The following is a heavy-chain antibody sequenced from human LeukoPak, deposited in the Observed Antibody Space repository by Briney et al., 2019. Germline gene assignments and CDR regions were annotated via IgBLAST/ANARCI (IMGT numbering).Heavy chain of an antibody. CDR3: ARGGDREWFDP. Sequence: ASVKVSCKASGYTFTGYYMHWVRQAPGQGLEWMGWINPNSGGTNYAQKLQGRVTMTTDTSTSTAHMELRSLRSDDTVVYYCARGGDREWFDPWGQGTLVTVSS. J-gene: IGHJ5*02. V-gene: IGHV1-2*02. CDR1: GYTFTGYY. D-gene: IGHD3-16*01. CDR2: INPNSGGT.